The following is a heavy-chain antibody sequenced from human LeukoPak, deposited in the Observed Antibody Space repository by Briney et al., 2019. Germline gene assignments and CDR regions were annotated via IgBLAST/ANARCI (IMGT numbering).Heavy chain of an antibody. CDR1: GFTFDYYA. CDR3: AKLPAAGGDYVYMEY. D-gene: IGHD3-16*01. Sequence: GVSLRLSCAASGFTFDYYAMTWVRQAPGKGLEWVSAISRSGNYTYYTDSVRGRFTVSRDNSKNTLYLQMSSLRAEDTAVYYCAKLPAAGGDYVYMEYWGPGTLVTVSS. J-gene: IGHJ4*01. V-gene: IGHV3-23*05. CDR2: ISRSGNYT.